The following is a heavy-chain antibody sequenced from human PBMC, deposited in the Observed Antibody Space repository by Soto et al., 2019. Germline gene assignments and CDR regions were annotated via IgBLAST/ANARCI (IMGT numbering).Heavy chain of an antibody. J-gene: IGHJ4*02. D-gene: IGHD2-2*01. CDR1: GFSFGTYA. V-gene: IGHV3-23*01. Sequence: GGSLRLSCAASGFSFGTYAMSWVRQAPGKGLEWVSFISAGGVSTFYAGSVKGRFTISRDNSKSTLFLQMNSLRAEDTAIYYCAQDGMYCTSASCFVAYWGQGTRVTVSS. CDR2: ISAGGVST. CDR3: AQDGMYCTSASCFVAY.